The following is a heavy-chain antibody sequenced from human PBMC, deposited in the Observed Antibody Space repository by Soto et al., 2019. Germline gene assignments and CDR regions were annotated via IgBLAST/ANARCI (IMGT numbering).Heavy chain of an antibody. J-gene: IGHJ6*02. Sequence: QVQLVESGGGVVQPGRSLRLSCAASGFTFSSYAMHWVRQAPGKGLEWVAVISYDGSNKYYADSVKGRFTISRENSKNPLDLKMNSMRAEDTAEYYCARARVRYKWNVFPYYSYGMGVWAPGTTVSVS. V-gene: IGHV3-30-3*01. CDR2: ISYDGSNK. CDR3: ARARVRYKWNVFPYYSYGMGV. CDR1: GFTFSSYA. D-gene: IGHD1-1*01.